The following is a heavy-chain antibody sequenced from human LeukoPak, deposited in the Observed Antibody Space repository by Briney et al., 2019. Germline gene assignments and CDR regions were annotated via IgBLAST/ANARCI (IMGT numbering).Heavy chain of an antibody. CDR2: IYYRST. V-gene: IGHV4-59*12. Sequence: TSETLSLTCTVSGGSISSYYWSWIRQPPAKGLEWVGYIYYRSTNYNPSLKSRVTISIDTSKNQFSLKLSSVTGADTAVYYCAGYGSGSYYRGWEVAFDIWGQGTMVTVSS. CDR3: AGYGSGSYYRGWEVAFDI. J-gene: IGHJ3*02. CDR1: GGSISSYY. D-gene: IGHD3-10*01.